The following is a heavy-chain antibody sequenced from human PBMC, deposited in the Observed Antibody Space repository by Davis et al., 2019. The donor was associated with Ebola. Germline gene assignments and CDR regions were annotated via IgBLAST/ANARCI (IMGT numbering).Heavy chain of an antibody. CDR2: IVVGNGNT. J-gene: IGHJ4*02. CDR3: AAVTPYYYDSSAYYTHFDH. D-gene: IGHD3-22*01. Sequence: SVKVSCKASGVSFSNSAVQWVRQARGQRLEWIGWIVVGNGNTNYAQELQERVTISRDMSTRTVYMELSSLRSEDTAVYYCAAVTPYYYDSSAYYTHFDHWGQGTLVTVSS. V-gene: IGHV1-58*01. CDR1: GVSFSNSA.